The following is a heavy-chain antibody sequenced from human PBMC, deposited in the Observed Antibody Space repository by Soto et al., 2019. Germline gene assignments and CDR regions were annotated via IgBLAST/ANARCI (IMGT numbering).Heavy chain of an antibody. D-gene: IGHD3-10*01. V-gene: IGHV1-69*02. Sequence: QVQLVQSGAEVKKPGSSVKVSCKASGGTFSSYTISCVRQAPGQGLEWMGRNIPILGIANYAQKFQGSVTITAAKSTSKAYMELSSVRSEDTAVYYCARGVRFGEAADYWGQGTLVTVSS. CDR1: GGTFSSYT. J-gene: IGHJ4*02. CDR2: NIPILGIA. CDR3: ARGVRFGEAADY.